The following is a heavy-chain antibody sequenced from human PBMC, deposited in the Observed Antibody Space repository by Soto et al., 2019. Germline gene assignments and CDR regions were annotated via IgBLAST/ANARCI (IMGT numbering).Heavy chain of an antibody. V-gene: IGHV4-39*01. CDR3: ARSGSGSYYNGWFDP. D-gene: IGHD3-10*01. J-gene: IGHJ5*02. CDR2: IYYSGST. Sequence: PSETLSLTCTVSGGSISSSSYYWGWIRQPPGKGLEWIGSIYYSGSTYYNPSLKSRVTISVDTSKNQFSLKLSSVTAADTAVYYCARSGSGSYYNGWFDPWGQGTLVTVSS. CDR1: GGSISSSSYY.